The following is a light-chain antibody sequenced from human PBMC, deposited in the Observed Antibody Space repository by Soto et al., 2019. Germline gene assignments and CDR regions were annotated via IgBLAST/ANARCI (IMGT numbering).Light chain of an antibody. V-gene: IGLV2-11*01. Sequence: QSVLTQPRSVSGSPGQSVTISCTGTSSDVGRYNYVSWYQHHPGKAPKLMIYDVSTRPSGVPDRFSGSKSGTTASLTISGLQAEDEADYYCCSYAGSPYVFGTGTKLTV. J-gene: IGLJ1*01. CDR3: CSYAGSPYV. CDR2: DVS. CDR1: SSDVGRYNY.